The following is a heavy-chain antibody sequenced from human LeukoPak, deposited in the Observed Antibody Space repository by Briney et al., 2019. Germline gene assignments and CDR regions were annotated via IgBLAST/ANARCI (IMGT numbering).Heavy chain of an antibody. CDR1: GFTFSSYS. J-gene: IGHJ4*02. Sequence: PGGSLRLSCAASGFTFSSYSMNWVRQAPGKGLEWISSISSSSSYIYYADAVKGRFTISRDNAKNSLYLQMNSLRAEDTAVYYCAKGHYGSGSYSTLGYWGQGTLVTVSS. CDR3: AKGHYGSGSYSTLGY. D-gene: IGHD3-10*01. CDR2: ISSSSSYI. V-gene: IGHV3-21*04.